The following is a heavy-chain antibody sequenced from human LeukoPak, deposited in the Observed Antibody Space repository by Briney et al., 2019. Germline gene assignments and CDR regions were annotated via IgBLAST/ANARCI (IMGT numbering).Heavy chain of an antibody. CDR2: ISGSGGST. CDR3: VRGKANDGSGSDV. J-gene: IGHJ6*04. Sequence: RPGGSLRLSCAASGFTFSSYAMSWVRQAPGKGLEWVSAISGSGGSTYYADSVKGRFTISRDNSKNTLYLQMNSLRAEDTAVYYCVRGKANDGSGSDVWGKGTTVTVSS. CDR1: GFTFSSYA. D-gene: IGHD3-10*01. V-gene: IGHV3-23*01.